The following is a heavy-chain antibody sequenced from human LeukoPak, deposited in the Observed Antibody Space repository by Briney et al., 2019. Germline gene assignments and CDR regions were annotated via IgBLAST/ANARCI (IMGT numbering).Heavy chain of an antibody. CDR3: ARHTIIINWFDP. V-gene: IGHV4-39*01. CDR2: IYYSGST. Sequence: SETLSLTCTVSGGSISSSSYYWGWIRQPPGKGLEWIGSIYYSGSTYYNPSLKSRVTISVDTSKNQFSLKLSSVTAADTAVYYCARHTIIINWFDPWGQGTLVTVSS. CDR1: GGSISSSSYY. J-gene: IGHJ5*02. D-gene: IGHD3-16*01.